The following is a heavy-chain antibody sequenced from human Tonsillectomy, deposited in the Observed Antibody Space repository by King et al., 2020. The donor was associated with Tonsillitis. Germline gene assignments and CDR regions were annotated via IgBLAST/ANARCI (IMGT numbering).Heavy chain of an antibody. J-gene: IGHJ5*02. CDR3: AGASGYSSAERWFDL. V-gene: IGHV4-59*08. CDR2: IYYTGGA. CDR1: GGSISSCY. Sequence: VQLQESGPGLVKPSETLSLTCTVSGGSISSCYWSWIRQPPGKGREWVGYIYYTGGADNNPSLTSLVTIAVDTSKNQFSLKLSSVTEQDTAVYYVAGASGYSSAERWFDLWRRGTLVTVSS. D-gene: IGHD6-19*01.